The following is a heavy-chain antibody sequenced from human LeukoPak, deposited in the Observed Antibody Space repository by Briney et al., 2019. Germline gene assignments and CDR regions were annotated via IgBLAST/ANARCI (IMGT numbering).Heavy chain of an antibody. Sequence: PGGSLRLSCAASGFTFSSYDMHWVRQATGKGLEWVSAIGTAGGTYYPGSVKGRFTISRENAKNSLYLQMNSLRAGDTAVYYCARGYPEYSSSWYGGYYFDYWGQGTLVTVSS. CDR3: ARGYPEYSSSWYGGYYFDY. D-gene: IGHD6-13*01. CDR2: IGTAGGT. V-gene: IGHV3-13*04. CDR1: GFTFSSYD. J-gene: IGHJ4*02.